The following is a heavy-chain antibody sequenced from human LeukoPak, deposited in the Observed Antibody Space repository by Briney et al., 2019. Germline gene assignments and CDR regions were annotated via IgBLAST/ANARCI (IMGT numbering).Heavy chain of an antibody. D-gene: IGHD2-2*01. CDR2: ISAYNGNT. CDR3: ATRSAARGQDWFDP. J-gene: IGHJ5*02. CDR1: GYTFTSYG. V-gene: IGHV1-18*01. Sequence: ASVKVSCKASGYTFTSYGISWVRQAPGQGLEWMGWISAYNGNTNYAQKLQGRVTMTTDTSTSTAYMELRSLRSDDTAVYYCATRSAARGQDWFDPWGQGTLVTVSS.